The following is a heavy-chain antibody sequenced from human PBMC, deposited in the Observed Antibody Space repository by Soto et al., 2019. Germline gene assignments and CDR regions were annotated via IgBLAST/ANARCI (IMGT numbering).Heavy chain of an antibody. CDR2: VSGNGGST. D-gene: IGHD4-17*01. CDR1: GFTFRSYA. Sequence: GGSLRLSCAASGFTFRSYAMSWVRQAPGKGLEWVSAVSGNGGSTYYADSVKGRFTISRDNSKNTLYLQMNSLRAEDTAVYYCAKATYGDYVYGVFDYWGQGTLVTVS. CDR3: AKATYGDYVYGVFDY. V-gene: IGHV3-23*01. J-gene: IGHJ4*02.